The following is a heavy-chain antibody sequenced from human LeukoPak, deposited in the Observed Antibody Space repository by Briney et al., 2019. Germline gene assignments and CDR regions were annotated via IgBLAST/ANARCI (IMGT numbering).Heavy chain of an antibody. D-gene: IGHD4-17*01. CDR1: GFTFSSYA. CDR2: ISYDGSNK. Sequence: PGGSLRLSCAASGFTFSSYAMHWVRQAPGKGLEWVAVISYDGSNKYYADSVKGRFTISRDNSKNTLYLQMNSLRAEDTAVYYCARGQYGDHGYFDLWGRGTLVTVSS. CDR3: ARGQYGDHGYFDL. J-gene: IGHJ2*01. V-gene: IGHV3-30-3*01.